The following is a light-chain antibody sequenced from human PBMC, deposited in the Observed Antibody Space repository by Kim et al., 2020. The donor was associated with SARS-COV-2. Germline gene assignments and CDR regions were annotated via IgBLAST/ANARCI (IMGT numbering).Light chain of an antibody. V-gene: IGKV1-5*03. J-gene: IGKJ2*01. CDR1: QSIRTW. CDR2: QAS. Sequence: DIQMTQSPSTVSASVGGRVTITCRGSQSIRTWLAWYQQRPGKAPQLLIYQASRLQSGVPSRFSGSGSETDFTLTISSLQPDDFATYYCQQYYTYPRTFGQGTKVDIE. CDR3: QQYYTYPRT.